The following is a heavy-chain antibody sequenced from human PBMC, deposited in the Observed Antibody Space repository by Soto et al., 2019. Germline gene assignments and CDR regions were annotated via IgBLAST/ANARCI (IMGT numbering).Heavy chain of an antibody. CDR1: GFTFSSYA. D-gene: IGHD5-12*01. CDR2: ISGSGGST. J-gene: IGHJ4*02. CDR3: AKDGIGRDGYHNPPPYFDY. Sequence: EVQLLESGGGLVQPGGSLRLSCAASGFTFSSYAMSWVRQAPGKGLEWVSAISGSGGSTYYADSVKGRFTISRDNSKNTLYLQMNSLRAEDTAVYYCAKDGIGRDGYHNPPPYFDYWGQGTLVTVSS. V-gene: IGHV3-23*01.